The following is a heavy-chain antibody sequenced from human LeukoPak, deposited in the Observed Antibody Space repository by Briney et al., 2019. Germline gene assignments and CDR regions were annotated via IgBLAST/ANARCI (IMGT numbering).Heavy chain of an antibody. V-gene: IGHV1-8*02. J-gene: IGHJ4*02. D-gene: IGHD3-22*01. CDR2: MNPNSGNT. CDR3: ARGLDYYDSSGYQGPVGY. Sequence: ASVKVSCKASGGTFSSYAISWVRQAPGQGLEWMGWMNPNSGNTGYAQKFQGRVTMTRNTSISTAYMELSSLRSEDTAVYYCARGLDYYDSSGYQGPVGYWGQGTLVTVSS. CDR1: GGTFSSYA.